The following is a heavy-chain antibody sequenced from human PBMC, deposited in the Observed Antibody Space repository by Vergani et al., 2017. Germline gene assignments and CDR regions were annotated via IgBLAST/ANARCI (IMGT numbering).Heavy chain of an antibody. V-gene: IGHV4-34*01. CDR3: ARGGTAAGPDAVVMFWFWFDP. CDR1: GGSFSGYY. J-gene: IGHJ5*02. D-gene: IGHD6-13*01. CDR2: INHSGST. Sequence: QVQLQQWGAGLLKPSETLSLTCAVYGGSFSGYYWSWIRQPPGKGLEWIGEINHSGSTNYNPSLKSRVTISVDTSKNQFSLKLSSVTAADTAVYYCARGGTAAGPDAVVMFWFWFDPWGQGTLVTVSS.